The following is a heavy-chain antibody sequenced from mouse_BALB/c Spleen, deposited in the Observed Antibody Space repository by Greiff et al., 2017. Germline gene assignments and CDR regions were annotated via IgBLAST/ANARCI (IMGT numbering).Heavy chain of an antibody. CDR3: AGDYGAFDYAMDY. Sequence: EVMLVESGGGLVQPGGSRKLSCAASGFTFSSFGMHWVRQAPEKGLEWVAYISSGSSTIYYADTVKGRFTISRDNPKNTLFLQMTSLRSEDTAMYYCAGDYGAFDYAMDYWGQGTSVTVSS. J-gene: IGHJ4*01. CDR2: ISSGSSTI. D-gene: IGHD1-1*01. CDR1: GFTFSSFG. V-gene: IGHV5-17*02.